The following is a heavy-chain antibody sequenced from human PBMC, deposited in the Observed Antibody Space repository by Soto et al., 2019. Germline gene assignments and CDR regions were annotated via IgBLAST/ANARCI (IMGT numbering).Heavy chain of an antibody. CDR2: IYYSGST. CDR3: ARHRASHYDFWSGYYTHSNFDY. CDR1: GGSISSYY. J-gene: IGHJ4*02. V-gene: IGHV4-59*01. Sequence: SETLSLTCTVSGGSISSYYWSWIRQPPGKGLEWIGYIYYSGSTNYNPSLKSRVTISVDTSKNQFSLKLSSVTAADTAVYYCARHRASHYDFWSGYYTHSNFDYWGQGTSVTVSS. D-gene: IGHD3-3*01.